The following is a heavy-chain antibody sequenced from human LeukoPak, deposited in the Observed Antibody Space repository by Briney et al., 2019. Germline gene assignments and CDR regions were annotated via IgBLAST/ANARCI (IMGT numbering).Heavy chain of an antibody. J-gene: IGHJ5*02. CDR2: IYSGGST. CDR3: ARDMVGTFWSGYSYNWFDP. D-gene: IGHD3-3*01. Sequence: GGSLRLSCAASGFTFSSNYMSWVRQAPGKGLEWVSVIYSGGSTYYADSVKGRFTISRDNSKNTLYLQMNSLRAEDTAVYYCARDMVGTFWSGYSYNWFDPWGQGTLVTVSS. V-gene: IGHV3-53*01. CDR1: GFTFSSNY.